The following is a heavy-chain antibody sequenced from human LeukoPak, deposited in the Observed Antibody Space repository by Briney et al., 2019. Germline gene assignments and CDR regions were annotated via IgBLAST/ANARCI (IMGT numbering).Heavy chain of an antibody. CDR1: GYTFTSYY. CDR3: ARERGIVGDDDAFDI. Sequence: ASVKVSCKASGYTFTSYYMHWVRQAPGQGLEWMGIINPSGGSTSYAQKFQGRVTMTRDMSTSTVYMELSSLRSEDTAVYYCARERGIVGDDDAFDIWGQGTMVTVSS. J-gene: IGHJ3*02. D-gene: IGHD3-22*01. V-gene: IGHV1-46*01. CDR2: INPSGGST.